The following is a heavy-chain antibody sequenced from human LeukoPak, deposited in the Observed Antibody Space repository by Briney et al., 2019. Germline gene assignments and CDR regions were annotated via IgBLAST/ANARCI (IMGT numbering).Heavy chain of an antibody. V-gene: IGHV3-66*01. D-gene: IGHD6-13*01. CDR1: GITVSSNY. J-gene: IGHJ5*02. CDR3: ARESPVAAVGRSWFDP. Sequence: GGSLRLSCAASGITVSSNYIIWFRQAPGKGLEWVSVIYSGGISYYADSVKGRFTISRDNSKNTVSLQMDSLRADDTAVYFCARESPVAAVGRSWFDPWGQGTLVTVSS. CDR2: IYSGGIS.